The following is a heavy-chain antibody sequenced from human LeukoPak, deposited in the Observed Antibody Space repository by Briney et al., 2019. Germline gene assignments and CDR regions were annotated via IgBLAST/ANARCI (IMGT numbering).Heavy chain of an antibody. CDR3: ARISLLGLVPAVGFNDY. CDR1: GFTFSDYN. Sequence: GGSLRLSCTASGFTFSDYNFNWVRQAPGKGLEWVSSISSSSSYIYYAESVKGRFTVSRDNAKNSVYLQLSSLRAEDTAVYYCARISLLGLVPAVGFNDYWGQGTSVTVSS. V-gene: IGHV3-21*06. CDR2: ISSSSSYI. J-gene: IGHJ4*02. D-gene: IGHD1-26*01.